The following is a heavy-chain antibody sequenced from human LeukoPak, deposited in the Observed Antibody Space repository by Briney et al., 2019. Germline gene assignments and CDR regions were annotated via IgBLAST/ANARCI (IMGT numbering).Heavy chain of an antibody. CDR3: ARANYDILTGYYPGRYYYYGMDV. J-gene: IGHJ6*02. V-gene: IGHV1-69*06. CDR2: IIPIFGTA. Sequence: SVKVSCKASGGTFSSYAISWVRQAPGQGLEWMGGIIPIFGTANYAQKFQGRVTITADKSTSTAYMELSSLRSEDTAVYYCARANYDILTGYYPGRYYYYGMDVWGQGTTVTVSS. CDR1: GGTFSSYA. D-gene: IGHD3-9*01.